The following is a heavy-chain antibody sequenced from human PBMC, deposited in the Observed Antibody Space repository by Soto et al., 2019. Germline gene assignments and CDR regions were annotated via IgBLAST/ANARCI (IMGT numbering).Heavy chain of an antibody. Sequence: SETLSLTCTFSGGPISSYYWSWIRQSPGKGLEWIGYFYNSGSTNNNPSLKSRVTISVDTSKNQFSLKLTSVIAADTAVYYCARHVHSSSWGIDVWGQGTTVTVSS. CDR1: GGPISSYY. D-gene: IGHD6-13*01. CDR3: ARHVHSSSWGIDV. J-gene: IGHJ6*02. CDR2: FYNSGST. V-gene: IGHV4-59*08.